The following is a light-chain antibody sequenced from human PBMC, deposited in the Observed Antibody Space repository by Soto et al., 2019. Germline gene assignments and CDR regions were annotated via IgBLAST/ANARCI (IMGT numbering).Light chain of an antibody. Sequence: AIRMTQSPSSFSASTGDRVTITCRASQGISSYLAWYQQKPGKAPKLLIYAASTLQSGVPSRFSGSGSGTDLTLTSSRLQSEDFATNYCQQYYSYPGRTFGQGTKVEIK. CDR1: QGISSY. J-gene: IGKJ1*01. V-gene: IGKV1-8*01. CDR3: QQYYSYPGRT. CDR2: AAS.